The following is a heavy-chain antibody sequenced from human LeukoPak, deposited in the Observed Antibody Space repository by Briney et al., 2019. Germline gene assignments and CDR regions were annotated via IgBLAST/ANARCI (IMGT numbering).Heavy chain of an antibody. Sequence: ASVKVSCKASGYTFTSYATNWVRQAPGQGLEWMGWINTNTGNPTYAQGFTGRFVFSLDTSVSTAYLQISSLKAEDTAVYYCARRPYCSGGSCYSPNSREFDYWGQGTLVTVSS. V-gene: IGHV7-4-1*02. D-gene: IGHD2-15*01. CDR2: INTNTGNP. CDR3: ARRPYCSGGSCYSPNSREFDY. CDR1: GYTFTSYA. J-gene: IGHJ4*02.